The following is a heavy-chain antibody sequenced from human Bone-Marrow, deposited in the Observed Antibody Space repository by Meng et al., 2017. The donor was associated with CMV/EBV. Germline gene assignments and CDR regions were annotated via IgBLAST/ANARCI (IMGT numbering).Heavy chain of an antibody. V-gene: IGHV4-4*02. CDR2: IHHSGST. J-gene: IGHJ4*02. D-gene: IGHD3-9*01. CDR1: GGSISSSNW. CDR3: AKVNYDILTGYYTHTPFDY. Sequence: SETLSLTCAVSGGSISSSNWWSWVRQPPGKGLEWIGEIHHSGSTNYNPSLKSRVTISVDKSKNQFSLKLSSVTAAATAVYYCAKVNYDILTGYYTHTPFDYWGQGTLVTVSS.